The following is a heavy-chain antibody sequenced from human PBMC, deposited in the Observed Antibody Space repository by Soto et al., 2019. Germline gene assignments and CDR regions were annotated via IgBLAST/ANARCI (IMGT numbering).Heavy chain of an antibody. Sequence: ASVKVSCKASGYTFTSYGISWVRQAPGQRLEWMGWINAGNGNTKYSQKFQGRVTITRDTSASTAYMELSSLRSEDTAVYYCARFKGATSTFDYWGQGTLVTVSS. V-gene: IGHV1-3*01. J-gene: IGHJ4*02. CDR2: INAGNGNT. CDR1: GYTFTSYG. D-gene: IGHD1-26*01. CDR3: ARFKGATSTFDY.